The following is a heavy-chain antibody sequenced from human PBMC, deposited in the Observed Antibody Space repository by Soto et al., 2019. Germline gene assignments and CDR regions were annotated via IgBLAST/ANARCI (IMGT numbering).Heavy chain of an antibody. Sequence: QIQLVQSGPEVKKPGASVKVSCKASGYKFTTYGITWVRQAPGQGLEWMGGISTYSGNTDSAQKFQDRVTMTTDTSTSTAYMELTSLRSDDTAVYYCSRGLGTNGLDVWGQGTTFIVSS. V-gene: IGHV1-18*04. D-gene: IGHD3-16*01. CDR3: SRGLGTNGLDV. CDR2: ISTYSGNT. J-gene: IGHJ6*02. CDR1: GYKFTTYG.